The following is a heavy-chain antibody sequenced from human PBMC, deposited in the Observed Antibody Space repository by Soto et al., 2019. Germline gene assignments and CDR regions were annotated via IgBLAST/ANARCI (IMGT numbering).Heavy chain of an antibody. CDR1: GFTFSNAW. J-gene: IGHJ4*02. CDR3: TTGTIRYFDWLLFLGTFDY. D-gene: IGHD3-9*01. CDR2: IKSKTDGGTT. Sequence: PGGSLRLSCAASGFTFSNAWMSWVRQAPGKGLEWVGRIKSKTDGGTTDYAAPVKGRFTISRDDSKNTLYLQMNSLKTEDTAVYYCTTGTIRYFDWLLFLGTFDYWGQGTLVTVSS. V-gene: IGHV3-15*01.